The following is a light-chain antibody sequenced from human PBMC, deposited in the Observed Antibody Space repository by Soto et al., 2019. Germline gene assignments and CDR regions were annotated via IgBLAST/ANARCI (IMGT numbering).Light chain of an antibody. CDR2: LAS. CDR1: QSISNW. CDR3: KQFYNYPLT. J-gene: IGKJ4*01. V-gene: IGKV1-5*03. Sequence: DIQMTQSPSALSASVGDRVTITCRASQSISNWLAWYQQKPGKAPKVLIYLASSLESGVPSRFSGSGSGTEFTLTISSLQPDEFATYYCKQFYNYPLTFGGGIKGDI.